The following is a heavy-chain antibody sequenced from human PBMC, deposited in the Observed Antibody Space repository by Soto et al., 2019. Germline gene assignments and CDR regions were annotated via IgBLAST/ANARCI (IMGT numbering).Heavy chain of an antibody. Sequence: TETLSLSCSVSGYPISSGYYWGFIRQPPGKGLEWIGIIHHSGSTYYNPSLRSRITISVDTSKNQFSLKMPSVTAADTAVYYCARSSGYVPGGYWGQGILVTVSS. CDR1: GYPISSGYY. J-gene: IGHJ4*02. CDR3: ARSSGYVPGGY. D-gene: IGHD5-12*01. CDR2: IHHSGST. V-gene: IGHV4-38-2*01.